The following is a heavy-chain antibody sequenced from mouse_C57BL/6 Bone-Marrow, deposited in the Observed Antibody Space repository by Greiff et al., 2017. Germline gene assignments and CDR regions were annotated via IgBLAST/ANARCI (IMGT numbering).Heavy chain of an antibody. CDR3: ASLYDYDRYFDV. V-gene: IGHV1-72*01. CDR2: IVPNSGGT. D-gene: IGHD2-4*01. J-gene: IGHJ1*03. Sequence: QLQQPGAELVKPGASVKLSCQASGYTFTSYWIHWVKQRPGRGLEWIGRIVPNSGGTKYNENFKSKSTLTVDKPTSTAYMQISSLTSEDSAVYYCASLYDYDRYFDVWGTGTTVTVSS. CDR1: GYTFTSYW.